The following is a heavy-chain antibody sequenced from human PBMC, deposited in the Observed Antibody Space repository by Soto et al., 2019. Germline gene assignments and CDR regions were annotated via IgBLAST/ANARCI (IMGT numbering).Heavy chain of an antibody. Sequence: GVSLRLSCAASGVRFEDYTMHWVRHGPGKGPEWISLISWDGGRTLFSDSVKGRFIISRDSNKNSLYLQMNSLTTEDTALYYCARDSYDSQTGQKRYFDYWG. D-gene: IGHD3-9*01. CDR3: ARDSYDSQTGQKRYFDY. V-gene: IGHV3-43*01. CDR1: GVRFEDYT. J-gene: IGHJ4*01. CDR2: ISWDGGRT.